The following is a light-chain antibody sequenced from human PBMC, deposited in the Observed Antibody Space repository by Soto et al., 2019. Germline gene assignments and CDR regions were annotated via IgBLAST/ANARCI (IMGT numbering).Light chain of an antibody. V-gene: IGLV1-51*01. CDR1: SSNIGGNS. J-gene: IGLJ1*01. CDR3: GSWDSSLRAYV. Sequence: QSVMTQPPSVSAAPGQKVTISCSGSSSNIGGNSVSWYQQLPGTAPKLLIYDDDKRPSGIPDRFAGSKSGTSATLGITGFRTGDEADYYCGSWDSSLRAYVFGTGTKRTVL. CDR2: DDD.